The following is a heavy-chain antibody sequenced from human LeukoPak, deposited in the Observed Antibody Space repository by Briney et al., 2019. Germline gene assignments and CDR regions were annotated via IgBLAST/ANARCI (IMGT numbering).Heavy chain of an antibody. CDR1: GFTVSSNY. Sequence: PGGSLRLSCAASGFTVSSNYMSWVRQAPGKGLERLSVIYSGGSTYYADSVKGRFTISRDNSKNTLYLQMNSLRAEDTAVYYCARGGSYYPGGGYWGQGTLVTVSS. CDR2: IYSGGST. CDR3: ARGGSYYPGGGY. V-gene: IGHV3-53*01. D-gene: IGHD1-26*01. J-gene: IGHJ4*02.